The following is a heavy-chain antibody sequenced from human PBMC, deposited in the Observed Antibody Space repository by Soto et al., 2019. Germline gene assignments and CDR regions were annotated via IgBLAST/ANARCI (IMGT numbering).Heavy chain of an antibody. CDR1: GGTFSSYA. J-gene: IGHJ5*02. D-gene: IGHD6-13*01. CDR3: ARASSRWSVGIWFDP. V-gene: IGHV1-18*01. CDR2: ISAYNGNT. Sequence: ASVKVSCKASGGTFSSYAISWVRQAPGQGLEWMGGISAYNGNTNYAQNLQGRVTMTTDTSTSTAYMELRSLRSDDTAVYYCARASSRWSVGIWFDPWGQGTLVTVSS.